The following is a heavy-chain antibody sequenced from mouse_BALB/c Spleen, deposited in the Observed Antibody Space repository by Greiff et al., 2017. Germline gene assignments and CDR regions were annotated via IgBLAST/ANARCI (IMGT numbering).Heavy chain of an antibody. V-gene: IGHV7-3*02. D-gene: IGHD2-12*01. J-gene: IGHJ3*01. Sequence: EVQGVESGGGLVQPGGSLRLSCATSGFTFTDYYMSWVRQPPGKALEWLGFIRNKANGYTTEYSASVKGRFTISRDNSQSILYLQMNTLRAEDSATYYCARDLHYTYWGQGTLVTVSA. CDR1: GFTFTDYY. CDR2: IRNKANGYTT. CDR3: ARDLHYTY.